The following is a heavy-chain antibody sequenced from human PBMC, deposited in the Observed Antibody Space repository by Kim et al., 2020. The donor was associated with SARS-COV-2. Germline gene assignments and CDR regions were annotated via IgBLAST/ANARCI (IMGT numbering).Heavy chain of an antibody. Sequence: ASVKVSCKASGYTFTSYDINWVRQATGQGLEWIGWMNPNSGNTGYAQKFQGRVTMTRNTSISTAYMELSSLRSEDTAVYYCATADIVVVPAARVGMDVWGQGTTVTVSS. V-gene: IGHV1-8*01. CDR1: GYTFTSYD. D-gene: IGHD2-2*01. CDR2: MNPNSGNT. J-gene: IGHJ6*02. CDR3: ATADIVVVPAARVGMDV.